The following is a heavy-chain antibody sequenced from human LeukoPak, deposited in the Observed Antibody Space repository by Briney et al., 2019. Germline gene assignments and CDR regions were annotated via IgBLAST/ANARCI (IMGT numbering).Heavy chain of an antibody. Sequence: SSETLSLTCTVSGGSISSYYWTWIRQPPGKGLEWIGYIFYRGSTNYNPSLKSRVTISVDTSKNRFSLKLSSATAADTAVYYCATTNRIVGATYYFDYWGQGTLVTVSS. CDR2: IFYRGST. D-gene: IGHD1-26*01. CDR1: GGSISSYY. J-gene: IGHJ4*02. V-gene: IGHV4-59*12. CDR3: ATTNRIVGATYYFDY.